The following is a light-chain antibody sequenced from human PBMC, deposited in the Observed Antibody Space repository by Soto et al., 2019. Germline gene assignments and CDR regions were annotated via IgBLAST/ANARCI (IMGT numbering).Light chain of an antibody. J-gene: IGKJ1*01. CDR3: QQRSNWPPT. Sequence: EIVLTQSPDTLSLSPGDRATLSCRASQSVSSSYLAWYQQKPGQAPRLLIYGASSRATGIPARFSGSGSGTDFTLTISSLEPEDFAVYYCQQRSNWPPTFGQGTKVDIK. V-gene: IGKV3D-20*02. CDR1: QSVSSSY. CDR2: GAS.